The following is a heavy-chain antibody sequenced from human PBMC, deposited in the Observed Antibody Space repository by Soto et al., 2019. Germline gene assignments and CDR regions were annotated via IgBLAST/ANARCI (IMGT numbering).Heavy chain of an antibody. D-gene: IGHD3-10*01. CDR2: ISAYNGNT. CDR1: GYTFTSYG. J-gene: IGHJ5*02. CDR3: ARDPAKRWFGDGGNWFDP. Sequence: ASVKVSCKASGYTFTSYGISWVRQAPGQGLEWMGWISAYNGNTNYAQKLQGRVTMTTDTSTSTAYMELRSLRSDDTAVYYCARDPAKRWFGDGGNWFDPWGQGTLVTVSS. V-gene: IGHV1-18*04.